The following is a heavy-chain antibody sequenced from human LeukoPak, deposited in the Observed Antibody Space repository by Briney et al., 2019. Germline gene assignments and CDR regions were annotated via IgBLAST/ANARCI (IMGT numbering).Heavy chain of an antibody. CDR2: IYYSGST. Sequence: SETLSLTCTVSGGSISSYYCSWIRQPPGKGLEWIGYIYYSGSTNYNPSLKSRVTISVDTSKNQFSLKLSSVTAADTAVYHCARTTYYYDISGYSYYFDDWGQGTLVTVSS. CDR3: ARTTYYYDISGYSYYFDD. V-gene: IGHV4-59*01. D-gene: IGHD3-22*01. CDR1: GGSISSYY. J-gene: IGHJ4*02.